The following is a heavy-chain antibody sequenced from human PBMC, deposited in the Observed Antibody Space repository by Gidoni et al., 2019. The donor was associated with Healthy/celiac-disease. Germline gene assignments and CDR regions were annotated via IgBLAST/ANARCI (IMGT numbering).Heavy chain of an antibody. CDR2: IYWDDDK. Sequence: QLTLKESGPTLVKPTQILTLTCTFSGFSLSTSGVGVGWIRQPPGKALEWLALIYWDDDKRYSPSLKSRLTITKDTSKNQVVLTMTNMDPVDTATYYCAGAQGANWFDPWGQGTLVTVSS. D-gene: IGHD3-16*01. CDR3: AGAQGANWFDP. CDR1: GFSLSTSGVG. V-gene: IGHV2-5*02. J-gene: IGHJ5*02.